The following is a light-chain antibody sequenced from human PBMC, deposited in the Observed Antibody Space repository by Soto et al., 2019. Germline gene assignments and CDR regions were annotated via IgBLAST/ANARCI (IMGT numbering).Light chain of an antibody. J-gene: IGKJ2*01. CDR1: QSISSY. CDR3: QRSYSTPFT. Sequence: DIRMTQSPSSLSASVGDRVTITCRASQSISSYLNWYLQKPGKAPKILIYAASSLQSGVPSRFSGSGSGTDFTLTISSPQPEDFATYYCQRSYSTPFTFGQGTKLEIK. V-gene: IGKV1-39*01. CDR2: AAS.